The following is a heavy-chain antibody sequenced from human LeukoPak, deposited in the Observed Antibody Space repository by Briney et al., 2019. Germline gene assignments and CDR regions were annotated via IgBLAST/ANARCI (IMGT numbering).Heavy chain of an antibody. CDR1: GGSISSSSYY. CDR3: ARAPLYDYVWGSYRQAFDY. D-gene: IGHD3-16*02. CDR2: IYYSGST. V-gene: IGHV4-31*03. J-gene: IGHJ4*02. Sequence: SETLSLTCTVSGGSISSSSYYWGWIRQPPGKGLEWIGYIYYSGSTYYNPSLKSRVTISVDTSKNQFSLKLSSVTAADTAVYYCARAPLYDYVWGSYRQAFDYWGQGTLVTVSS.